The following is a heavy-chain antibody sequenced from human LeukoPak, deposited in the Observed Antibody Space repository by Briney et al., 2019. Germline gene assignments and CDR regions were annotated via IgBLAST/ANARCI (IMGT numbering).Heavy chain of an antibody. CDR2: IYYSGST. Sequence: SETLSVTCTVSGGSSSSYYWSWIRQPPGKGLEWIGYIYYSGSTNYNPSLKSRVTISVDTSKNQFSLKLTSMTAADTAVYYCPRRQRGLDGRWPFYSWGQAATVIVSS. V-gene: IGHV4-59*08. CDR1: GGSSSSYY. CDR3: PRRQRGLDGRWPFYS. J-gene: IGHJ3*02. D-gene: IGHD5-12*01.